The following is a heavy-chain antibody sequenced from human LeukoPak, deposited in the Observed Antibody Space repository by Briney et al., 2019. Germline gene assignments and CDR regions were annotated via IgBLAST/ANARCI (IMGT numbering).Heavy chain of an antibody. CDR1: GDSVSSNSAV. Sequence: SQTLLLPCAISGDSVSSNSAVWNWLRQSPSRGLEWLGRTYYRSKWNSHYAESVKGRLTINPDTSRNQFSLQLNSVTPEDSAVYYCARDGSASFFNLWGQGVKLTVSS. D-gene: IGHD3-10*01. V-gene: IGHV6-1*01. CDR2: TYYRSKWNS. CDR3: ARDGSASFFNL. J-gene: IGHJ5*02.